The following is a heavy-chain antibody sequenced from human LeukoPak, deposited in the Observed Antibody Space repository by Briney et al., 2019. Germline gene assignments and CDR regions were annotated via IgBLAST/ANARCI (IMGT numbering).Heavy chain of an antibody. CDR1: GFTFSSYG. V-gene: IGHV3-7*03. CDR3: ARGSGYDYFGMDV. J-gene: IGHJ6*04. Sequence: GGSLRLSCAASGFTFSSYGMHWVRQAPGKGLEWVANIKQDGSEKYYVDSVKGRFTISRDNAKNSLYLQMNSLRAEDTAVYYCARGSGYDYFGMDVWGKGTTVTVSS. CDR2: IKQDGSEK. D-gene: IGHD2-15*01.